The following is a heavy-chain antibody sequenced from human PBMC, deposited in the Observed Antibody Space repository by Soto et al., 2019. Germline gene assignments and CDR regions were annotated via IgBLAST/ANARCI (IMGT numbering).Heavy chain of an antibody. J-gene: IGHJ4*02. V-gene: IGHV4-4*07. CDR1: GGSINTFY. Sequence: SSETLSLTCTVSGGSINTFYWSWVRQPAGKGLEWIGHIFSSGSTSFNPSLESRVAMSVDTSKNHFSLNLSSVTAADMAVYYCAREGSYSAYNFAHGIQLWSFDFWGQGALVTVSS. CDR2: IFSSGST. D-gene: IGHD5-12*01. CDR3: AREGSYSAYNFAHGIQLWSFDF.